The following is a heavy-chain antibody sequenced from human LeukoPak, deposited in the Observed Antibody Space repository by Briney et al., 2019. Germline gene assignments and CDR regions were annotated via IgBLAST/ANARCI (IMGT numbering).Heavy chain of an antibody. CDR1: GYTFTSYG. CDR3: ARGRPSSGWFGEPENWFDP. CDR2: ISAYNGNT. Sequence: ASVKVSCKASGYTFTSYGISRVRQAPGQGLEWMGWISAYNGNTNYAQKLQGRVTMTTDTSTSTAYMELRSLRSDDTAVYYCARGRPSSGWFGEPENWFDPWGQGTLVTVSS. V-gene: IGHV1-18*01. D-gene: IGHD3-10*01. J-gene: IGHJ5*02.